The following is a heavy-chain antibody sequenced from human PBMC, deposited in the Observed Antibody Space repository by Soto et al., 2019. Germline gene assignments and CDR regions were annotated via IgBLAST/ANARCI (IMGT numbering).Heavy chain of an antibody. Sequence: QVQLVESGGGVVQPGRSLRLSCTASGFTFSTYGMHWVRQAPGKGLEWVTVIGYDGSNKYYADSVKGRFTISRDNSKNTLYLQMNSLRADDTAVYYCARGGGSGSSFVGYYYYTLDVWGQGTTVTVSS. D-gene: IGHD1-26*01. CDR2: IGYDGSNK. J-gene: IGHJ6*02. CDR1: GFTFSTYG. V-gene: IGHV3-33*01. CDR3: ARGGGSGSSFVGYYYYTLDV.